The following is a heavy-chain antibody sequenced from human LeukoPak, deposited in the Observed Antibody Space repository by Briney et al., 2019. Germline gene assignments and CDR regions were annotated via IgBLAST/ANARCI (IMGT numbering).Heavy chain of an antibody. CDR1: GYTFTGYY. V-gene: IGHV1-2*02. J-gene: IGHJ4*02. CDR2: INPNSGGT. D-gene: IGHD6-19*01. Sequence: ASVKVSCKASGYTFTGYYMHWVRQAPGQGLEWMGWINPNSGGTNFAQKFQGRATMTRDTSISTAYMGLSRLRYDDTAVYYCARPYSSGWTTGYWGQGTLVTVSS. CDR3: ARPYSSGWTTGY.